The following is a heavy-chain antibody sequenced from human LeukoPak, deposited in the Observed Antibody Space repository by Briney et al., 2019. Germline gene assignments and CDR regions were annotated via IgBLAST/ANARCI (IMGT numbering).Heavy chain of an antibody. V-gene: IGHV4-30-4*01. J-gene: IGHJ2*01. CDR1: GGSLGSGVYY. CDR3: ARDDGDYGSPYWYFDL. Sequence: PSQTLSLTCTVSGGSLGSGVYYWSWVRQSPGKGLEWIGNIYYSGSAYYNPSLKSRASISVDTSKNQFSLKLRSVTAADTAVYYCARDDGDYGSPYWYFDLWGRGTLVTVSS. CDR2: IYYSGSA. D-gene: IGHD4-17*01.